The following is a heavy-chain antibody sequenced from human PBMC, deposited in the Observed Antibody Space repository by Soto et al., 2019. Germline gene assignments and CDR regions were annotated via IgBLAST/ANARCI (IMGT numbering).Heavy chain of an antibody. V-gene: IGHV3-11*01. CDR2: ISNSDYTT. Sequence: QGHLVASGGGLVKPGWSLRLSCVASGITLSENYMTWIRQAPGKGLEWLSYISNSDYTTYYADSVKGRFTISRDNAKNSLYLQLNGLRVEDTAVYYCASGKWSLDYWGQGILVTVSS. D-gene: IGHD2-8*01. CDR1: GITLSENY. CDR3: ASGKWSLDY. J-gene: IGHJ4*02.